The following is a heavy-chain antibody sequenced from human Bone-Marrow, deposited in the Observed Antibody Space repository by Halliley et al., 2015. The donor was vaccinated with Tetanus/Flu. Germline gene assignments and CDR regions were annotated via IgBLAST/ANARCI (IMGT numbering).Heavy chain of an antibody. CDR2: IQTSGYA. J-gene: IGHJ4*02. CDR1: GDSMGTYF. D-gene: IGHD2-8*01. V-gene: IGHV4-59*01. Sequence: GLVKPSETLSVTCTVSGDSMGTYFWSWLRQSPGKGPEWIGYIQTSGYANYNPSFRSRAAMSVDTSKSQISLRLTSMTSADTAVYYCARGMCNGTVCRGRTLFEYWGRGTLVTVSS. CDR3: ARGMCNGTVCRGRTLFEY.